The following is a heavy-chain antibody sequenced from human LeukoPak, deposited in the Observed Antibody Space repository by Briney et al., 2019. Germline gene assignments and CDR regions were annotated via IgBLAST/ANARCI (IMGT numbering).Heavy chain of an antibody. CDR1: KFTFSSYE. CDR3: ARGARIVVVTGDYMDV. J-gene: IGHJ6*03. V-gene: IGHV3-48*03. D-gene: IGHD2-21*02. Sequence: PGGSLRLSCAASKFTFSSYEMNWVRQAPGKGLEWVSYISSSGSTIYYADSVKGRFTISRDNAKNSLYLQMNSLRAEDTAVYYCARGARIVVVTGDYMDVWGKGTTVTVSS. CDR2: ISSSGSTI.